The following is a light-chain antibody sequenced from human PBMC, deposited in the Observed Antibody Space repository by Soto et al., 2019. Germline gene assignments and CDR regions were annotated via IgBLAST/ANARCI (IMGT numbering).Light chain of an antibody. CDR2: GAS. CDR1: ESISSNY. Sequence: EIVLTQSPGTLSLSPGERATLSCRASESISSNYLAWYQQKPGQAPRLIIYGASTRAIGIPDRFSGSGSGTDFTLTISRLEPEDFAVYYCQRYRNSRYTFGPGTKLEIK. J-gene: IGKJ2*01. CDR3: QRYRNSRYT. V-gene: IGKV3-20*01.